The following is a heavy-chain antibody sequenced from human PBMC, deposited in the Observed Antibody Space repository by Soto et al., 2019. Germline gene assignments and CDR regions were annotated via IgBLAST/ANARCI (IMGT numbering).Heavy chain of an antibody. Sequence: EVQLVESGGGLVQPGGSLRLSCAASGFSFSSYSMNWVRQAPGKGLEWVSYISSSSSTIYYVDSVKGRITISRDNAKNSLFLQMNSLRAEDTAVYYCAVVPAPHGHYGMDVWGQGTTVTVSS. V-gene: IGHV3-48*01. D-gene: IGHD2-2*01. CDR2: ISSSSSTI. CDR1: GFSFSSYS. CDR3: AVVPAPHGHYGMDV. J-gene: IGHJ6*02.